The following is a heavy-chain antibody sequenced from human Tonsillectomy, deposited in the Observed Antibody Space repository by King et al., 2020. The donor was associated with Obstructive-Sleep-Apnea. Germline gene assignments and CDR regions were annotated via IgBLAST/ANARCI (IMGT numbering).Heavy chain of an antibody. CDR2: INDSGNP. D-gene: IGHD1-14*01. CDR3: ARREVTPGGQALDY. J-gene: IGHJ4*02. V-gene: IGHV4-34*01. CDR1: DGSFSTYY. Sequence: VQLQQWGAGLLKPSETLSLTCAVYDGSFSTYYWTWVRQPPGKGLEWIGEINDSGNPNYNPSLKSRFTLSVDSSKNQFSLKVASVTAADTATYYCARREVTPGGQALDYWGQGTLVTVSS.